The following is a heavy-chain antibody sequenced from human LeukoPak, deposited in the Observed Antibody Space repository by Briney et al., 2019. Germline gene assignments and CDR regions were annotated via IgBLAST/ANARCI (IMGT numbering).Heavy chain of an antibody. V-gene: IGHV3-30*18. CDR2: ISYDGSNK. CDR1: GFTFSSYG. J-gene: IGHJ4*02. CDR3: AKAPRPWVGGATGSRYYFDY. Sequence: GRSLRLSCAASGFTFSSYGMHWVRQAPGKGLEWVAVISYDGSNKYYADSVKGRFTISRDNSKNTLYLQMNSLRAEDTAVYYCAKAPRPWVGGATGSRYYFDYWGQGTLVTVSS. D-gene: IGHD1-26*01.